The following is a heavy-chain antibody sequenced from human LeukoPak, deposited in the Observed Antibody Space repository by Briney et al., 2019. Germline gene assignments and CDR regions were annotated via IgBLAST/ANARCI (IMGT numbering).Heavy chain of an antibody. CDR1: GFTVSSKL. CDR3: AREFRASDGSRNAVDV. D-gene: IGHD2-15*01. Sequence: GGSLRLSCAASGFTVSSKLMTWFRQAPGKGLDWVSVIYTVGTTHYADSVKGRFTISRDNFKNTLYLQMDSLRVEDTAVYYCAREFRASDGSRNAVDVWGQGTTVTVSS. J-gene: IGHJ6*02. V-gene: IGHV3-66*01. CDR2: IYTVGTT.